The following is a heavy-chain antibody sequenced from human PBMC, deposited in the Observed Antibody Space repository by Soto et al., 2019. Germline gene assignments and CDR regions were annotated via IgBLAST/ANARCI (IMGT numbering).Heavy chain of an antibody. CDR1: GYTFTGYY. CDR3: ARGWGNWNDEYNWFDP. D-gene: IGHD1-1*01. V-gene: IGHV1-2*04. CDR2: INPNSGGT. Sequence: GASVKVSCKASGYTFTGYYMHWVRQAPGQGLEWMGWINPNSGGTNYAQKFQGWVTMTRDTSISTAYMELSRLRSDDTAVYYCARGWGNWNDEYNWFDPWGQGTLVTVSS. J-gene: IGHJ5*02.